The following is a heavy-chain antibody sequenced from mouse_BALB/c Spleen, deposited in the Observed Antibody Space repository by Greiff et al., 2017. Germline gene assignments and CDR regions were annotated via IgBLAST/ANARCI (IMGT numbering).Heavy chain of an antibody. J-gene: IGHJ2*01. Sequence: EVKLVESGGGLVQPGGSRKLSFAASGFTFSSFGMHWVRQAPEKGLEWVAYISSGSSTIYYADTVKGRFPISRDNPKNTLFLQMTSLRSEDTAMYYCARWGGGYYWYFDYWGQGTTLTVSS. CDR3: ARWGGGYYWYFDY. D-gene: IGHD2-3*01. CDR1: GFTFSSFG. CDR2: ISSGSSTI. V-gene: IGHV5-17*02.